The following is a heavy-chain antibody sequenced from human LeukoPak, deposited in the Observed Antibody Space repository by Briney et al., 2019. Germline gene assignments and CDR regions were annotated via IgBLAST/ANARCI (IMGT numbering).Heavy chain of an antibody. D-gene: IGHD3-10*01. CDR3: SRASWVSDGGAVS. Sequence: AGGSLRLSCAASGFSFSSYAMSWVRQAPARGLEWVSSMKGGGGDTFHADSVKGRFTLSRDDSRNTVYLQLNSLRVEDTAVYYCSRASWVSDGGAVSLGQGTLVTVSS. J-gene: IGHJ5*02. V-gene: IGHV3-23*01. CDR2: MKGGGGDT. CDR1: GFSFSSYA.